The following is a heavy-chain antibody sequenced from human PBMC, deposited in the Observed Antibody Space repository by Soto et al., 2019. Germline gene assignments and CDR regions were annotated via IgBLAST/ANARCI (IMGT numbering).Heavy chain of an antibody. CDR3: AMGIVGATPRYYYYYYGMDV. D-gene: IGHD1-26*01. CDR1: GGTFSSYA. Sequence: QVQLVQSGAEVKKPGSSVKVSCKASGGTFSSYAISWVRQAPGQGLEWMGGIIPIFGTANYAQKFQGRVTITADESTSTAYMELSSLRSEDTAVYYCAMGIVGATPRYYYYYYGMDVWGQGTTVTVSS. V-gene: IGHV1-69*01. J-gene: IGHJ6*02. CDR2: IIPIFGTA.